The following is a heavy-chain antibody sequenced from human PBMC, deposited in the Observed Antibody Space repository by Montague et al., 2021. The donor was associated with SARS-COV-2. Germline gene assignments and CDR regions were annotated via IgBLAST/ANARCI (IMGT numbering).Heavy chain of an antibody. Sequence: SETLSLTCTVSGGSISSSSYYWGWIRQPPGKGLEWIGSIYYSGSTYYNPSLKSRVTISVDTSKNQFSLKLSPVTAADTAVYYCARQENSSGWFKADAFDIWGQGTMVTVSS. CDR2: IYYSGST. J-gene: IGHJ3*02. CDR3: ARQENSSGWFKADAFDI. V-gene: IGHV4-39*01. CDR1: GGSISSSSYY. D-gene: IGHD6-19*01.